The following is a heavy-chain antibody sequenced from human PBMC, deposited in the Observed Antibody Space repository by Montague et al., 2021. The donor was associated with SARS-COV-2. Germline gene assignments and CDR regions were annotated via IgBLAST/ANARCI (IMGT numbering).Heavy chain of an antibody. V-gene: IGHV4-31*03. Sequence: TLSLTCTVSGGSISSGGYYWSWIRQHPGKGLEWIGYIYYSGSIYYNPCLKSRVTISVDTSKNQFSLKMSSVTAADTAVYYCARSPEPMIILIITSLNWYFDLWGRGTLVTVSS. CDR1: GGSISSGGYY. CDR2: IYYSGSI. D-gene: IGHD3-22*01. CDR3: ARSPEPMIILIITSLNWYFDL. J-gene: IGHJ2*01.